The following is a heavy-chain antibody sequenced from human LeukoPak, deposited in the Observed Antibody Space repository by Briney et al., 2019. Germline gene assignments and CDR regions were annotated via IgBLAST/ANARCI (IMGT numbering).Heavy chain of an antibody. CDR3: ARGTFGVVISPAYYLYGMDA. Sequence: PGGSLRLSCAASGFTFSSYAMSWVRQAPGKGLEWVSAISGSGGSTYYADSVKGRFTISRDNSKNTLYLQMNSLRAEDTAVYYCARGTFGVVISPAYYLYGMDAWGQGTTVTVSS. CDR2: ISGSGGST. J-gene: IGHJ6*02. CDR1: GFTFSSYA. V-gene: IGHV3-23*01. D-gene: IGHD3-3*01.